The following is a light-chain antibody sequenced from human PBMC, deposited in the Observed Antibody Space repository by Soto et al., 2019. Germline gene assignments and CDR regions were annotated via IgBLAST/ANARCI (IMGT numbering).Light chain of an antibody. CDR3: QHYNNWPFT. V-gene: IGKV3-15*01. Sequence: EIVMTQPQATLPVSPGEKATLSCRASQSFSRNLAWYQQKPGQAPTLLIYAASARATGIPVRFSGSRSGTEFTLTISSLQSEDFAVYYCQHYNNWPFTFGQGTKLEIK. CDR2: AAS. J-gene: IGKJ2*01. CDR1: QSFSRN.